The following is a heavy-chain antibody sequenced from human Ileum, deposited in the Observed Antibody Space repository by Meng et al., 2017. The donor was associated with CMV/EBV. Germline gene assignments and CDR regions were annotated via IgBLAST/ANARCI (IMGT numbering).Heavy chain of an antibody. CDR1: GYDLDNYW. CDR3: ARLQVVDFHYYGMDA. J-gene: IGHJ6*02. D-gene: IGHD3/OR15-3a*01. CDR2: IYPGDSDT. Sequence: GESQISWKASGYDLDNYWIGWVRQMPGKGLEWMGVIYPGDSDTRYNPSFQGQVTISADRSISTAYLQWSSLKASDTAIYYCARLQVVDFHYYGMDAWGQGTTVTVSS. V-gene: IGHV5-51*01.